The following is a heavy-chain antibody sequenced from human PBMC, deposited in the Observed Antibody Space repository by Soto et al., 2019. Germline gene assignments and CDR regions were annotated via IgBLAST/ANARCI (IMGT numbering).Heavy chain of an antibody. CDR1: GFTFTSSA. CDR2: IVVGSGNA. CDR3: AAATYYYDSRGSAFDI. Sequence: ASVKVSCKASGFTFTSSAVQWVRQARGQRLEWIGWIVVGSGNANYAQKFQERVTITRDMSTSTAYMELSSLRSEDTAVYYCAAATYYYDSRGSAFDIWGQGTMVTVSS. J-gene: IGHJ3*02. V-gene: IGHV1-58*01. D-gene: IGHD3-22*01.